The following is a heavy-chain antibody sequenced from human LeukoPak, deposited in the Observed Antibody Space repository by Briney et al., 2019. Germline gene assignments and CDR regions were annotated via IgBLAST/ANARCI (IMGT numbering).Heavy chain of an antibody. V-gene: IGHV1-24*01. J-gene: IGHJ4*02. CDR1: GYTLTELS. CDR2: FDPEDGET. Sequence: AASVKVSCKVSGYTLTELSMHWVRQAPGKGLEWMGGFDPEDGETIYAQKFQGRVTMTEDTSTDTAYMELSSLRSEDTAVYYCATVSRAGPKVFFDYWGQGTLVTVSS. CDR3: ATVSRAGPKVFFDY. D-gene: IGHD3-10*01.